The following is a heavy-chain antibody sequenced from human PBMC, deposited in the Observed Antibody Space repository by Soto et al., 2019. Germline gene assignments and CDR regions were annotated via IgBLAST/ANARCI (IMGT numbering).Heavy chain of an antibody. Sequence: PGGSLRLSCAASGFTFSSYAMSWVRQALWKGLEWVSAISGSGGSTYYADSVKGRFTISRDNSKNTLYLQMNSLRAEDTAVYYCAKAACSSTSCYDLALYGMDVWGQGTTVTVSS. CDR1: GFTFSSYA. CDR3: AKAACSSTSCYDLALYGMDV. J-gene: IGHJ6*02. V-gene: IGHV3-23*01. D-gene: IGHD2-2*01. CDR2: ISGSGGST.